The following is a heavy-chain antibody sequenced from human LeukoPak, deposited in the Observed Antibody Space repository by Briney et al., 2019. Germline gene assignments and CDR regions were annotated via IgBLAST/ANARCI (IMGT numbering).Heavy chain of an antibody. CDR3: AKDLDPYYDFWSGYYFSGYYYGMDV. D-gene: IGHD3-3*01. Sequence: GGSLRLSCAASGFTFSSYAMSWVRQAPGKGPEWVSVISASGDSTYYADSVKGRFTISRDNSKNTLYLQMNSLRAEDTAVYYCAKDLDPYYDFWSGYYFSGYYYGMDVWGQGTTDTVSS. V-gene: IGHV3-23*01. CDR1: GFTFSSYA. J-gene: IGHJ6*02. CDR2: ISASGDST.